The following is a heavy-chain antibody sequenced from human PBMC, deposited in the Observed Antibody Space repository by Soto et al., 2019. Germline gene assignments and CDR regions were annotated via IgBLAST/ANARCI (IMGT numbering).Heavy chain of an antibody. V-gene: IGHV3-30*03. CDR1: GFTFSSYG. CDR2: ISYDGSNK. CDR3: ARDQSQGATGTTPYYGMDV. J-gene: IGHJ6*02. D-gene: IGHD1-1*01. Sequence: GGSLRLSCAASGFTFSSYGMHWVRQAPGKGLEWVAVISYDGSNKYYADSVKGRFTISRDNSKNTLYLQMNSLRAEDTAVYYCARDQSQGATGTTPYYGMDVWGQGTTVTVSS.